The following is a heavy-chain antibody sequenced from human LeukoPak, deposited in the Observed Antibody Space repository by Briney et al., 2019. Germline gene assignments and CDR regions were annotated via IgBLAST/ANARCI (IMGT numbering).Heavy chain of an antibody. CDR3: ARDTDIVVVPAAMSDPNWFDP. J-gene: IGHJ5*02. CDR2: INPNSGGT. V-gene: IGHV1-2*02. CDR1: GYTFTGYY. Sequence: ASVKVSCRASGYTFTGYYMHWVRQAPGQGLEWMGWINPNSGGTNYAQKFQGRVTMTRNTSISTAYMELSSLRSEDTAVYYCARDTDIVVVPAAMSDPNWFDPWGQGTLVTVSS. D-gene: IGHD2-2*01.